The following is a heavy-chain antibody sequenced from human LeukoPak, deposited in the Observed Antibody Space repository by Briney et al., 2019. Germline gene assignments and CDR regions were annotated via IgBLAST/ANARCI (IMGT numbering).Heavy chain of an antibody. CDR2: IYYRGST. Sequence: SETLSRTCTVSGGSINGYYWSWIRQSPQKGLEWIAYIYYRGSTNYNPSLKSRVTISVDASKNQFSLKLSSVTAADTAVYYCARDLYYYYMDVWGKGTTVTVSS. CDR3: ARDLYYYYMDV. J-gene: IGHJ6*03. CDR1: GGSINGYY. V-gene: IGHV4-59*01.